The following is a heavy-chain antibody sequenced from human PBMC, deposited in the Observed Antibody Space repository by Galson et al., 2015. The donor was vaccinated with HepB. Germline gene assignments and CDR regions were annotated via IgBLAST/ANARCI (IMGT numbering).Heavy chain of an antibody. Sequence: SVKVSCKASGYTFSTYDMHWVRQAPGQGLEWMGVINPSAGSTSYAQKFQGRVTMTRDTSTSTVYMELSSLRSEDTAVYYCARDLSSDYYDSGRYWGQGALVTVSS. CDR1: GYTFSTYD. CDR3: ARDLSSDYYDSGRY. J-gene: IGHJ4*02. CDR2: INPSAGST. V-gene: IGHV1-46*01. D-gene: IGHD3-10*01.